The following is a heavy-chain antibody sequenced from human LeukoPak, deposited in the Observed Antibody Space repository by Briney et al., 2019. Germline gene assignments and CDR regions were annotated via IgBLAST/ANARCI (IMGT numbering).Heavy chain of an antibody. CDR2: INPNSGGT. J-gene: IGHJ4*02. CDR3: VRDKVQFTAAACFDY. Sequence: ASVKVSCKASGYTFTGYYMHWVRQAPGQGLEWMGWINPNSGGTNYAQKFQGRVTMTRDTSISTAYMELSRLRSDDTAVYYCVRDKVQFTAAACFDYWGQGTLVTVSS. CDR1: GYTFTGYY. D-gene: IGHD3-10*01. V-gene: IGHV1-2*02.